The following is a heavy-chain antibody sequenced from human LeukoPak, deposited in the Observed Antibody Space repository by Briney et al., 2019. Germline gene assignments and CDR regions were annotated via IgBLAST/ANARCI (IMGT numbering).Heavy chain of an antibody. CDR3: AINRGVGYYYYGMDV. CDR2: IYPGVSDT. J-gene: IGHJ6*02. Sequence: GESLKISCKGSGYSFTSYWIGWVRQMPGKGLEWMGIIYPGVSDTRYSPSFQGQVTISADKSISTAYLQWSSLKASDTAMYYCAINRGVGYYYYGMDVWGQGTTVTVSS. V-gene: IGHV5-51*01. CDR1: GYSFTSYW. D-gene: IGHD3-10*01.